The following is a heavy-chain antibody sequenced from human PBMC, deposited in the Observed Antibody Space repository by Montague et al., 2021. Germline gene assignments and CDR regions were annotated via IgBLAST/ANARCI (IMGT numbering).Heavy chain of an antibody. CDR2: INEDGSEK. J-gene: IGHJ5*01. V-gene: IGHV3-7*01. D-gene: IGHD6-13*01. Sequence: SLRLSCAASGIPFDYYWLSLVRQAPGKGLEWVANINEDGSEKNYVDSVRGRFSISRDNTKNSLYLQMNSLRVEDTAVYYCARDRAAAGSWGHGTLVIVSS. CDR1: GIPFDYYW. CDR3: ARDRAAAGS.